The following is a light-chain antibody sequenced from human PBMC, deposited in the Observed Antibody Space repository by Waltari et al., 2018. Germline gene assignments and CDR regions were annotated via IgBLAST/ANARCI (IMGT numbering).Light chain of an antibody. J-gene: IGKJ2*01. V-gene: IGKV3-20*01. CDR1: QSVSSSY. CDR3: QQYGSSPPYT. CDR2: GAS. Sequence: EIVLTQSPGILSLSPGERATLSCRASQSVSSSYLAWYQQKPGQAPRLLIYGASSRATGIPDRFSGSGSGTDFTITISRLEPEDFAVYYCQQYGSSPPYTFGQGTKLEIK.